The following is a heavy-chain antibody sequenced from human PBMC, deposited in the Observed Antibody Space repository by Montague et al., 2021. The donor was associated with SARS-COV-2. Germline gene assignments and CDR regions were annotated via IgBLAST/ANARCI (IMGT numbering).Heavy chain of an antibody. J-gene: IGHJ4*02. CDR1: GGSITTNNW. CDR3: AREGSRDGYNEGFDY. D-gene: IGHD5-24*01. V-gene: IGHV4-4*03. Sequence: PETLSLTCAVSGGSITTNNWWNWVRQSPGKGLEWIGEIYHSGSTNYNPSLKSRVTISVDRSTNQFSLSLTSVTAADTAVYYCAREGSRDGYNEGFDYWGQGTLVTVSS. CDR2: IYHSGST.